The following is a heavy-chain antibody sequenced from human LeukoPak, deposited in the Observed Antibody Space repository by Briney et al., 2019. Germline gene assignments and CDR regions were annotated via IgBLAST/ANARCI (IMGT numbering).Heavy chain of an antibody. D-gene: IGHD2-15*01. Sequence: GASVKVSCKASGYTFTGYYMHWVRQAPGQGLEWMGIINPSGGSTRYAQKFQGRVTMTRNTSISTAYMELSSLRSEDTAVYYCARGSDFVGAVAATHYYYYYGMDVWGQGTTVTVSS. CDR2: INPSGGST. CDR3: ARGSDFVGAVAATHYYYYYGMDV. CDR1: GYTFTGYY. J-gene: IGHJ6*02. V-gene: IGHV1-46*01.